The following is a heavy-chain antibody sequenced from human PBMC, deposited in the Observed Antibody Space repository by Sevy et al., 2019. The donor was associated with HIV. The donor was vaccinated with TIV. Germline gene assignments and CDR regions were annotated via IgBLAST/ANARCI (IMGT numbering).Heavy chain of an antibody. V-gene: IGHV3-23*01. CDR2: ISGSGGSI. Sequence: GGSLRLSCAASGFTFSSYAMSWVRQAPGKGLEWVSAISGSGGSIYYADSVKGRFTISRDNSKNTLYLQMNSLRAEDTAVYYCARDPFDYYDSSGYYSWGQGTLVTVSS. CDR1: GFTFSSYA. J-gene: IGHJ4*02. D-gene: IGHD3-22*01. CDR3: ARDPFDYYDSSGYYS.